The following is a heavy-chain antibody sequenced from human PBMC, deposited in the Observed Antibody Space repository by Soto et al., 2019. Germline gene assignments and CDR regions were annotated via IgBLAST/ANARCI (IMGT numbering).Heavy chain of an antibody. J-gene: IGHJ3*02. D-gene: IGHD5-12*01. CDR2: INWSSGNI. CDR1: GFSFEDYA. CDR3: VKDIGGGLSPGFDI. Sequence: EVQLVESGGGLVQPGRSLRLSCIASGFSFEDYAMHWVRQAPGKGLELVSGINWSSGNIDYVDSVKGRFIISRENGKNSLYLPMSALRPEDTALYYFVKDIGGGLSPGFDIWGQGTMVTVSS. V-gene: IGHV3-9*01.